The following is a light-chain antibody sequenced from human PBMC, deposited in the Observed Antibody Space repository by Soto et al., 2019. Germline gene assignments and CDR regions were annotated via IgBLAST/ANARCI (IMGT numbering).Light chain of an antibody. CDR3: QQYNNWPPVT. CDR2: GAY. V-gene: IGKV3-15*01. CDR1: QSVSSN. J-gene: IGKJ1*01. Sequence: EIVMPQSPATLSVSPGERATLSCRASQSVSSNLAWYQQKPGQAPRLLIYGAYTRATGIPARFSGSGSGTEFTLTISSLQSEDFAVYYCQQYNNWPPVTFGQGSKVDIK.